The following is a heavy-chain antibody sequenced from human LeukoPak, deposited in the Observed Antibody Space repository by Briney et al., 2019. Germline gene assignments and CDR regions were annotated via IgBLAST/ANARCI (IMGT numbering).Heavy chain of an antibody. V-gene: IGHV3-53*01. D-gene: IGHD3-10*01. CDR3: ASPYYYASGSFDV. Sequence: PGGSLRLSCAASGFTVSSNYISWVRQAPGKGLEWVSVIYSGGGTNYADSVKGRFTISRDNSKNTLHLQMNNLRAEDTAVYYCASPYYYASGSFDVWGQGTLVTVSS. CDR1: GFTVSSNY. CDR2: IYSGGGT. J-gene: IGHJ4*02.